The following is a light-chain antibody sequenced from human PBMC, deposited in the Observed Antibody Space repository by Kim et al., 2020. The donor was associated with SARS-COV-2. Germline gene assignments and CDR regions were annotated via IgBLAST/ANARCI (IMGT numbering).Light chain of an antibody. CDR2: VGTGGIVG. CDR1: SGYSNYK. V-gene: IGLV9-49*01. CDR3: GADHGSGSNFVV. Sequence: LTCTLSSGYSNYKVDWYQQRPGKGPRFVMRVGTGGIVGSKGDGIPDRFSGLGSGLNRYLTIKNIQEEDESDYHCGADHGSGSNFVVFGGGTQLTVL. J-gene: IGLJ3*02.